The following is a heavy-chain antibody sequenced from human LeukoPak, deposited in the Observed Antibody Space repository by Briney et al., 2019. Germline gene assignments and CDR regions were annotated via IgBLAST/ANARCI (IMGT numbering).Heavy chain of an antibody. D-gene: IGHD2-2*01. CDR1: GGSISSYY. CDR3: ARVVVPAAMGGMDV. CDR2: IYYSGST. Sequence: SETLSLTCTVSGGSISSYYWSWIRQPPGKGLEWIGYIYYSGSTNYNPPLKSRATISVDTSKNQFSLKLSSVTAADTAVYYCARVVVPAAMGGMDVWGEGTTVTVSS. J-gene: IGHJ6*04. V-gene: IGHV4-59*01.